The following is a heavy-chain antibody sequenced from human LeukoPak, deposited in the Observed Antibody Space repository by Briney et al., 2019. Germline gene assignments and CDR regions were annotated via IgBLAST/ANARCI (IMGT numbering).Heavy chain of an antibody. CDR2: IYYSGST. CDR1: GGSISSYY. Sequence: TSETLSLTCTVSGGSISSYYWSWIRQPPGKGLEWIGYIYYSGSTNYNPSLKSRVTISVDTSKNQFSLKLSSVTAADTAVYYCAREGATTAFDIWGQGTMVTVSS. CDR3: AREGATTAFDI. V-gene: IGHV4-59*12. D-gene: IGHD1-26*01. J-gene: IGHJ3*02.